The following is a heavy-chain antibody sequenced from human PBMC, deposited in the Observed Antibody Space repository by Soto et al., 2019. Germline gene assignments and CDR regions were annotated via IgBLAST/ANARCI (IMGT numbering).Heavy chain of an antibody. D-gene: IGHD2-2*01. Sequence: QVQLVQSGAEVKKPGSSVKVSCKASGGTFSSYTISWVRQAPGQGLEWVGGVIPIFGTANYEQKFQGRVTITADESTSTAYKELSSLRAEDTAVYYCTSVRPYAAAAPGPAFDIWGQGTMVTVSS. CDR1: GGTFSSYT. CDR2: VIPIFGTA. J-gene: IGHJ3*02. V-gene: IGHV1-69*12. CDR3: TSVRPYAAAAPGPAFDI.